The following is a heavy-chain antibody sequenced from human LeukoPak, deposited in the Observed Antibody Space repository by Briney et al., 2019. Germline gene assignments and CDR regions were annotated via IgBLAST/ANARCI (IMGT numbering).Heavy chain of an antibody. CDR3: ARAGDIVATTDYYYYYMDV. CDR2: FIPILGTA. J-gene: IGHJ6*03. CDR1: GGTFSDYA. Sequence: SVKVSCKASGGTFSDYALNWVRQAPRQGLEWMGVFIPILGTANSTQKFQGRVTITADISTNTVYMELSSLRSEDTAVYYCARAGDIVATTDYYYYYMDVWGKGTTVTVSS. V-gene: IGHV1-69*10. D-gene: IGHD5-12*01.